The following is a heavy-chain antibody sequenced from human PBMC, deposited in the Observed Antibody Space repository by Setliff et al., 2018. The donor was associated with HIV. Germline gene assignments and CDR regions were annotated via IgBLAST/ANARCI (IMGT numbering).Heavy chain of an antibody. Sequence: SETLSLTCTVSGGSIMSDGYYWNWIRQRPGRGLEWIGYIYNRGYTYYNPSLKSRVTTSIDTSQNQFSLRLSSVTVADTAVYYCAGMFFYGSGSKSDFDYWGQGTQVTVS. V-gene: IGHV4-31*03. J-gene: IGHJ4*02. CDR3: AGMFFYGSGSKSDFDY. CDR1: GGSIMSDGYY. D-gene: IGHD3-10*01. CDR2: IYNRGYT.